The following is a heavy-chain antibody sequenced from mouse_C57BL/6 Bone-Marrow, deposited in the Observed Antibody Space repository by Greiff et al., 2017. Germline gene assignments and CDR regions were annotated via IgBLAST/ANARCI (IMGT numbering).Heavy chain of an antibody. J-gene: IGHJ2*01. V-gene: IGHV1-64*01. Sequence: VQLVESGAELVKPGASVKLSCKASGYTFTSYWMHWVKQRPGQGLEWIGMIHPNSGSTNYNEKFKSKATLTVDKSSSTAYMQLSSLTSEDSAVYYCARESVVTYGGQGTTLTVSS. D-gene: IGHD2-2*01. CDR1: GYTFTSYW. CDR2: IHPNSGST. CDR3: ARESVVTY.